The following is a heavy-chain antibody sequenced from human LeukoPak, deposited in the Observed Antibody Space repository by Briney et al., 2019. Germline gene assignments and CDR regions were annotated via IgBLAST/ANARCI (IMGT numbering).Heavy chain of an antibody. D-gene: IGHD3-3*01. V-gene: IGHV1-24*01. J-gene: IGHJ6*03. Sequence: ASVKVSCKASGYTFTGYYMHWVRQVPGKGLEWMGGFDPEDGETIYAQKFQGRVTMTEDTSTDTAYMELSSLRSEDTAVYYCQGFLEKAYYYYYMDVWGKGTTVTVSS. CDR2: FDPEDGET. CDR1: GYTFTGYY. CDR3: QGFLEKAYYYYYMDV.